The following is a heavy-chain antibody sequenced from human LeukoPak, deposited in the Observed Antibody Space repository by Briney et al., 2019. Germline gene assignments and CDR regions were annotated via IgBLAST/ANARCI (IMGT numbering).Heavy chain of an antibody. V-gene: IGHV4-38-2*01. D-gene: IGHD4-11*01. J-gene: IGHJ4*02. CDR3: ARRYSNSYFDF. CDR1: GYSISSGYY. CDR2: MYHSGIT. Sequence: PSETLSLTCAVSGYSISSGYYWGWIRQPPGKGLEWIGNMYHSGITYYNASLKGRVTISVDTSNNQFSLKLNPVTAADTAVYYCARRYSNSYFDFWGQGTLVTVSS.